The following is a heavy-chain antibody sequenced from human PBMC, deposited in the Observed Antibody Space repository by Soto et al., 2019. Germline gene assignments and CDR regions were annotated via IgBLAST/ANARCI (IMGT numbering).Heavy chain of an antibody. V-gene: IGHV4-30-4*01. CDR3: ARDGRLDSSGGNWFDP. D-gene: IGHD3-22*01. CDR1: GGSISSGDYY. Sequence: KTSETLSLTXTVSGGSISSGDYYWSWIRQPPGKGLEWIGYIYYSGSTYYNPSLKSRVTISVDTSKNQFSLKLSSVTAADTAVYYCARDGRLDSSGGNWFDPWGQGTLVTVSS. J-gene: IGHJ5*02. CDR2: IYYSGST.